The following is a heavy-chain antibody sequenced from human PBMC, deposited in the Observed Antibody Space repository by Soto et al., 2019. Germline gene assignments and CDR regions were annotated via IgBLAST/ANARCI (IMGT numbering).Heavy chain of an antibody. J-gene: IGHJ4*02. Sequence: GASVKVSCKASGYTFTSYGISWVRQAPGQGLEWMGWISAYNGNTNYAQKLQGRVTMTTDTSTSTAYMELRSLRSDDTAVYYCARDSFTVPDDYYFDYCGQGXLFTVSS. CDR1: GYTFTSYG. CDR3: ARDSFTVPDDYYFDY. V-gene: IGHV1-18*04. D-gene: IGHD4-4*01. CDR2: ISAYNGNT.